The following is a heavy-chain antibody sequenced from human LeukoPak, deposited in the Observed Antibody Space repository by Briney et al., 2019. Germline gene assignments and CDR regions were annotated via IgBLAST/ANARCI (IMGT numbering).Heavy chain of an antibody. CDR1: GYTFTGYY. CDR3: ARVAMIAPGGWFDP. Sequence: ASVKVSCKASGYTFTGYYMHWVRQAPGQGLEWMGWINPNSGGTNYAQKFQGRVTMTRDTSISTAYMELSRLRSDDTAVYYCARVAMIAPGGWFDPWGQGTLVTVSS. J-gene: IGHJ5*02. CDR2: INPNSGGT. D-gene: IGHD3-22*01. V-gene: IGHV1-2*02.